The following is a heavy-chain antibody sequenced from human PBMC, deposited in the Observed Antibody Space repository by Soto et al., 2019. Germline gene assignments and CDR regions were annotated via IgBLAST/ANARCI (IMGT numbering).Heavy chain of an antibody. J-gene: IGHJ4*02. CDR1: GFTFSSYG. CDR2: ILYDGSNK. CDR3: AKPKGSGSYPDY. V-gene: IGHV3-30*18. D-gene: IGHD1-26*01. Sequence: QVQLVESGGGVVQPGRSLRLSCAASGFTFSSYGMHWVRQAPGKGLGWVAVILYDGSNKYYTDSVKGRFTISRDNSKNTLYLQMNSLRAEDTAVYYCAKPKGSGSYPDYWGQGTLVTVSS.